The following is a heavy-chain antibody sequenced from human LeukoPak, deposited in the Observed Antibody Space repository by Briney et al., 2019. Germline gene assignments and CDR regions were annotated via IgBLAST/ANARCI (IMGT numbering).Heavy chain of an antibody. CDR1: GFTFSSYA. J-gene: IGHJ4*02. D-gene: IGHD3-22*01. CDR2: ISGSGGST. Sequence: PGGSLRLSCAASGFTFSSYAMSWVRQAPGKGLEWVSAISGSGGSTYYADSVKGRFTISRDNSKNTLYLQMNSLRAEDTAVYYCARVEGGYYYDSSGPFDYWGQGTLVTVSS. CDR3: ARVEGGYYYDSSGPFDY. V-gene: IGHV3-23*01.